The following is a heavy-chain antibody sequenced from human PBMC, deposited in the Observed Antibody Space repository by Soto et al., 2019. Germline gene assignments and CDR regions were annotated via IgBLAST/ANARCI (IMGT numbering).Heavy chain of an antibody. Sequence: SETLSLTCTVSGGSISSGGYYWSWIRQHPGKGLEWIGYIYYSGSTYYNPSLKGRVTISVDTSKNQFSLKLSSVTAADTAVYYCARGSYDILTGWNWFDPWGQGTLVTVSS. CDR2: IYYSGST. CDR3: ARGSYDILTGWNWFDP. V-gene: IGHV4-31*03. J-gene: IGHJ5*02. D-gene: IGHD3-9*01. CDR1: GGSISSGGYY.